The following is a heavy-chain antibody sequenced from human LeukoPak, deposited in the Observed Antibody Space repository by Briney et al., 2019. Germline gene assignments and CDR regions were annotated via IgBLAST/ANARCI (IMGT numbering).Heavy chain of an antibody. CDR3: AADPTVPDAFDI. D-gene: IGHD4-17*01. CDR1: GFTFTSSA. J-gene: IGHJ3*02. Sequence: SVKVSCKASGFTFTSSAMQWVRQARGQRLEWIGWIVVGSGNTNYAQEFQERVTITRDMSTSTAYMELSSLRSEDTAVYYCAADPTVPDAFDIWGQGTMVTVSS. CDR2: IVVGSGNT. V-gene: IGHV1-58*02.